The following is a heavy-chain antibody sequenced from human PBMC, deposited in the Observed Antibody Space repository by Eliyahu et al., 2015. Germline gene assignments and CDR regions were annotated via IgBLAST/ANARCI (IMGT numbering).Heavy chain of an antibody. CDR3: ARHKNSPWFGESSFY. D-gene: IGHD3-10*01. V-gene: IGHV1-18*04. CDR1: GYTFTXYG. J-gene: IGHJ4*02. CDR2: ISAFNGNT. Sequence: QVQLVQSGAEVKXPGXSVKVSCKASGYTFTXYGLTWVRQAPGQGLEWMGWISAFNGNTNYAQKVQGRVTMTTDTSTSTAYMELRSLRSDDTAVYYCARHKNSPWFGESSFYWGQGTLVTVSS.